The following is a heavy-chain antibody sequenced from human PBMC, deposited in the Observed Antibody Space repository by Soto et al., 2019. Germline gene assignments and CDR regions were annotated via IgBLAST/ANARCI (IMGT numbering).Heavy chain of an antibody. Sequence: SETLSLTCTVSGGSISSYYCIWIRQPPGKGLEWIGYIYYSGSTNYNPSLKSRVTISVDTSKNQFSLKLSSVTAADTAGYYCARYGDYTDYWGQGTLVTVSS. CDR3: ARYGDYTDY. D-gene: IGHD4-17*01. V-gene: IGHV4-59*01. J-gene: IGHJ4*02. CDR1: GGSISSYY. CDR2: IYYSGST.